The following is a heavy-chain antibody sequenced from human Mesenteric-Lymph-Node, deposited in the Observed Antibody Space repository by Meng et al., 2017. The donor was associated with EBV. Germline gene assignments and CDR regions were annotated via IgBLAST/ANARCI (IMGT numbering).Heavy chain of an antibody. J-gene: IGHJ4*02. CDR2: ISYSGST. V-gene: IGHV4-39*01. D-gene: IGHD3-22*01. CDR3: ARADYYDTSGNLDF. Sequence: RLRGSGPGLVKPSETLSLTCSFSGGSFASTSYYWVWIRQPPGKGLEWIGSISYSGSTYYNPSLKSRVTISVDTPKNQFSLKLRSVTATDTAVYYCARADYYDTSGNLDFWGQGTLVTVSS. CDR1: GGSFASTSYY.